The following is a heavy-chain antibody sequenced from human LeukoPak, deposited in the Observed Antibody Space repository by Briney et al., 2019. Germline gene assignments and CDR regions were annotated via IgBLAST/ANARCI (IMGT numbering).Heavy chain of an antibody. Sequence: TGGSLRLSCSASGFTFSTYTMNWVRQAPGKGLEWVSYISSGSSTIYYADSVKGRFTISRDNSKNTLYLQTNSLRAEDTAVYYCARGGGLNAFDIWGQGTMVTVSS. CDR2: ISSGSSTI. V-gene: IGHV3-48*01. CDR3: ARGGGLNAFDI. D-gene: IGHD3-16*01. J-gene: IGHJ3*02. CDR1: GFTFSTYT.